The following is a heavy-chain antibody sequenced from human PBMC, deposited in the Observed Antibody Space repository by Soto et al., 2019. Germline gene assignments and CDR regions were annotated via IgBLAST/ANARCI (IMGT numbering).Heavy chain of an antibody. CDR1: GYTFTGYY. D-gene: IGHD3-10*01. J-gene: IGHJ6*02. Sequence: ASVKVSCKASGYTFTGYYMHWVRQAPGQGLEWMGWINPNSGGKNYAQKFQGWVTLTRDTSISTAYMGLSRLRSDDTAVYYCARGRVSGGSGSYYNSYYYYGMDVWGQGTTVTVSS. CDR2: INPNSGGK. V-gene: IGHV1-2*04. CDR3: ARGRVSGGSGSYYNSYYYYGMDV.